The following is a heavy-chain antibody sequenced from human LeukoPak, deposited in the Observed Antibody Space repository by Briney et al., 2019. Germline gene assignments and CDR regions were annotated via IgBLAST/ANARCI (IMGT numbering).Heavy chain of an antibody. D-gene: IGHD2-15*01. CDR2: IYYSGST. V-gene: IGHV4-30-4*08. CDR1: GGSISSGDYY. J-gene: IGHJ4*02. CDR3: ARVVRYCSGGRCYLVFDD. Sequence: SETLSPTCTVSGGSISSGDYYWNWIRQPPGKGLEWIGYIYYSGSTYYNSSLKSRVTISVDTSKNQVSLKLSSVTAADTAVYYCARVVRYCSGGRCYLVFDDWGQGTLVTVSS.